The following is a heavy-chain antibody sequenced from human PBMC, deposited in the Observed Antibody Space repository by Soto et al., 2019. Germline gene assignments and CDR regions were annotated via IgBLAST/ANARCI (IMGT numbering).Heavy chain of an antibody. J-gene: IGHJ4*02. CDR3: VRVRNQKQFDY. CDR2: IKQDGSEK. V-gene: IGHV3-7*01. D-gene: IGHD4-4*01. CDR1: GFTFSSYW. Sequence: GGSLRLSCAASGFTFSSYWMSWVRQAPGKGLEWVANIKQDGSEKYYVDSVKGRFTISRDNAKNSLYLQMNSLRAEDTAVYYCVRVRNQKQFDYWGQGTLVTVSS.